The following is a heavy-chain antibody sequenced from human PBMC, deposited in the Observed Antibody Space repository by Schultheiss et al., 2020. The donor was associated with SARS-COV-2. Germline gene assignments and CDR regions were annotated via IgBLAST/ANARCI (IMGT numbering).Heavy chain of an antibody. CDR1: GFTFDDYA. J-gene: IGHJ6*02. CDR3: DAHRTYYYGMDV. Sequence: SLKISCAASGFTFDDYAMHWVRQAPGKGLEWVSGISWNSGSIGYADSVKGRFTISRDNAKNSLYLQMNSLRAEDTAVYYCDAHRTYYYGMDVWGQGTTVTVSS. V-gene: IGHV3-9*01. CDR2: ISWNSGSI.